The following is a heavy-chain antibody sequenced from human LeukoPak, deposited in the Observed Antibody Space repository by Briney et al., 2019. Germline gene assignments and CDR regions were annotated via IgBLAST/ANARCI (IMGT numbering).Heavy chain of an antibody. CDR3: ARGGRYYDSSGYYGIQH. Sequence: ASVKVSCKASGYTFTGYYMHWVRQAPGQGLEWMGWINPNSGGTNYAQKFQGRVTMTRDTSTSTVYMELSSLRSEDTAVYYCARGGRYYDSSGYYGIQHWGQGTLVTVSS. CDR1: GYTFTGYY. J-gene: IGHJ1*01. D-gene: IGHD3-22*01. CDR2: INPNSGGT. V-gene: IGHV1-2*02.